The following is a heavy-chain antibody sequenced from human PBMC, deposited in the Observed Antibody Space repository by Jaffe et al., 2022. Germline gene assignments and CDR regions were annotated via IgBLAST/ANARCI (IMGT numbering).Heavy chain of an antibody. Sequence: QVQLQESGPGLVKPSQTLSLTCTVSGGSISSGSYYWSWIRQPAGKGLEWIGRIYTSGSTNYNPSLKSRVTISVDTSKNQFSLKLSSVTAADTAVYYCARDRPDYYDSARNAFDIWGQGTMVTVSS. D-gene: IGHD3-22*01. J-gene: IGHJ3*02. V-gene: IGHV4-61*02. CDR3: ARDRPDYYDSARNAFDI. CDR1: GGSISSGSYY. CDR2: IYTSGST.